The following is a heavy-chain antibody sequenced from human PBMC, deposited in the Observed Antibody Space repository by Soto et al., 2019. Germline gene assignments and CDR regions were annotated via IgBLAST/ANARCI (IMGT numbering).Heavy chain of an antibody. J-gene: IGHJ6*03. V-gene: IGHV3-23*01. CDR3: AKYRNIYYYMDV. CDR1: GFTFSSYA. CDR2: ISGSGGST. D-gene: IGHD3-16*02. Sequence: RGSLRLSCAASGFTFSSYAMSWVRQAPGKGLEWVSAISGSGGSTYYADSVKGRFTISRDNSKNTLYLQMNSLRAEDTAVYYCAKYRNIYYYMDVWGKGTTVTVSS.